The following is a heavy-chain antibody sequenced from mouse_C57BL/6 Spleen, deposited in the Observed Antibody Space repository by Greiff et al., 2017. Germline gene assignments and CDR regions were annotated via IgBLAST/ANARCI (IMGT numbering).Heavy chain of an antibody. CDR3: ARLLRSYAMGD. CDR2: IRSGSSTI. Sequence: EVMLVESGGGLVKPGGSLKLSCAASGFTFSDYGMHWVRQAPEKGLEWVAYIRSGSSTIYYADTVKGRFTISRDNAKNTQFLQMTSLRSEDTAMYFGARLLRSYAMGDWGQVTSVTVSS. D-gene: IGHD1-1*01. CDR1: GFTFSDYG. J-gene: IGHJ4*01. V-gene: IGHV5-17*01.